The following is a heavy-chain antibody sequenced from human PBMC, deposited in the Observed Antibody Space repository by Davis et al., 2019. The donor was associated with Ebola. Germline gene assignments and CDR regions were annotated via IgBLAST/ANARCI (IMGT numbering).Heavy chain of an antibody. V-gene: IGHV3-23*01. CDR3: AKDVYGGYYYYGMDV. Sequence: GESLKISCAASGFTFSSYWMSWVRQAPGKGLEWVSAISGSGGSTYYADSVKGRFTISRDNSKNTLYLQMNSLRAEDTAVYYCAKDVYGGYYYYGMDVWGQGTTVTVSS. D-gene: IGHD5/OR15-5a*01. CDR1: GFTFSSYW. J-gene: IGHJ6*02. CDR2: ISGSGGST.